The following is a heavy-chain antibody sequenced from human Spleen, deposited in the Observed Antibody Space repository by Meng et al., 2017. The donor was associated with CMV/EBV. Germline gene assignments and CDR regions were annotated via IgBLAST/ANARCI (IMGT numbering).Heavy chain of an antibody. Sequence: SETLSLTCTVSGGSISSSSYYWGWIRQPPGKGLEWIGSIYYSGSTYYNPSLKSRVTISVDTSKNQFSLRLSSVTAADTAVYYCARGNSTSSLYWGQGTLVTVSS. CDR3: ARGNSTSSLY. J-gene: IGHJ4*02. CDR2: IYYSGST. CDR1: GGSISSSSYY. D-gene: IGHD2-2*01. V-gene: IGHV4-39*07.